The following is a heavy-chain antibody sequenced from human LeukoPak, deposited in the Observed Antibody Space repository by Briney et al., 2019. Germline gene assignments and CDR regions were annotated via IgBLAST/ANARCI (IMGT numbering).Heavy chain of an antibody. V-gene: IGHV4-59*08. CDR3: ARPLYSGDDAFDI. CDR2: IHYSGST. J-gene: IGHJ3*02. Sequence: SETLSLTCTVSGGSISSYYWTWIRQPPGKGLEWIGYIHYSGSTNYNPSLKSRVTISLDTSKNQFSLKLSSVTAADTAVYYCARPLYSGDDAFDIWGQGTRVTVSS. CDR1: GGSISSYY. D-gene: IGHD2-2*02.